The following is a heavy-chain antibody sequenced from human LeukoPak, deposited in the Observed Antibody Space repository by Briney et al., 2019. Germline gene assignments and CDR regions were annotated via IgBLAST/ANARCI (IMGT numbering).Heavy chain of an antibody. CDR3: ARYSNLISGAGWVDY. CDR1: GYTCSTYW. D-gene: IGHD6-13*01. Sequence: GESLKISCKGSGYTCSTYWIGWVRQMPGKGLEWMGIVYPGASDIRYSPSFQGQVTISADKSTNTAYLQWSSLKASDTAIYYCARYSNLISGAGWVDYWGQGTLVTVSS. V-gene: IGHV5-51*01. CDR2: VYPGASDI. J-gene: IGHJ4*02.